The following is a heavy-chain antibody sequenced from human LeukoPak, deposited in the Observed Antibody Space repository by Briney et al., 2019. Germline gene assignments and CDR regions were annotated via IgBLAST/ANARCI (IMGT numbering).Heavy chain of an antibody. J-gene: IGHJ3*02. CDR2: IIPKNGDT. D-gene: IGHD3-10*01. CDR3: ARGVLLQGRGAFDI. Sequence: ASVKVSCKASGYIFTDYYIHWVRQAPGQGLEWMGWIIPKNGDTNYAQKFRDRVTMTRDTSISTAYMEINSLTSDDTAVYYCARGVLLQGRGAFDIWGQGAMVTVSS. CDR1: GYIFTDYY. V-gene: IGHV1-2*02.